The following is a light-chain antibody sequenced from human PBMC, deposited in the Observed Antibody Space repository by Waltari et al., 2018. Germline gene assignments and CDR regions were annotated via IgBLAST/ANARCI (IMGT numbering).Light chain of an antibody. CDR2: AAS. Sequence: DIQMTQSPLSLSASVGDRVTITCRARQTISKYLNWYQQKPGKAPKLLIHAASRLQSGVPSRFSGSGSETEFTLTINSLQLEDCAIYYCQQTYTTPTGTFGQGTRVDIK. V-gene: IGKV1-39*01. CDR1: QTISKY. J-gene: IGKJ1*01. CDR3: QQTYTTPTGT.